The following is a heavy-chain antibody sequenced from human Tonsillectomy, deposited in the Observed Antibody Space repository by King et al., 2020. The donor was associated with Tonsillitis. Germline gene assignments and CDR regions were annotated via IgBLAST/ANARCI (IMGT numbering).Heavy chain of an antibody. Sequence: QLVQSGPEVKKPGTSVKVSCKASGFTFTSSAVQWVRQARGQRHEWIGWIVVGSGNTNYAQKFQERVTITRDMSTSTAYMELSSLRSEDTAVYYCAADGNWGSRFDYWGQGTLVTVSS. D-gene: IGHD7-27*01. J-gene: IGHJ4*02. CDR2: IVVGSGNT. V-gene: IGHV1-58*01. CDR3: AADGNWGSRFDY. CDR1: GFTFTSSA.